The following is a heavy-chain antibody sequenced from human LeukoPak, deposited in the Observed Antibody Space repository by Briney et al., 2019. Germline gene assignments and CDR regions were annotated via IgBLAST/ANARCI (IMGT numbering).Heavy chain of an antibody. D-gene: IGHD6-19*01. Sequence: GGSLRLSCAASGFSFSNYGMHWVRQAPGKGLVWVTFILYDGSNKYYADSVKGRFTISRDNAKNSLYLQMDSLRAADTAVYYCAKGRIAVARYYGMDVWGQGTTVTVFS. CDR1: GFSFSNYG. CDR3: AKGRIAVARYYGMDV. V-gene: IGHV3-30*02. J-gene: IGHJ6*02. CDR2: ILYDGSNK.